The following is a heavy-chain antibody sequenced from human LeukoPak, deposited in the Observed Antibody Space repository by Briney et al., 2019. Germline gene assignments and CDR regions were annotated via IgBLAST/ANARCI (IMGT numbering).Heavy chain of an antibody. V-gene: IGHV4-39*07. J-gene: IGHJ5*02. CDR3: AKGQDGGLDWFDP. CDR2: IYYTGGT. CDR1: GGSISTTNYF. D-gene: IGHD4-23*01. Sequence: SETLSLTCTVSGGSISTTNYFGGWIRQPPGKDLEWIGTIYYTGGTYYNPSLQSRATLSVDTSKNQFSLKLSSVTVADTAVYYCAKGQDGGLDWFDPWGQGTLVTVSS.